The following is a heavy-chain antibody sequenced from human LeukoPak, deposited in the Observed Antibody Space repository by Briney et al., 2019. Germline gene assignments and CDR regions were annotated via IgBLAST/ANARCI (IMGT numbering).Heavy chain of an antibody. CDR3: ARVTPEIPSLDY. J-gene: IGHJ4*02. V-gene: IGHV1-3*01. D-gene: IGHD5-24*01. Sequence: FQGRVTITRDTSTSTAYMELRSLRSDDTAVYYCARVTPEIPSLDYWGQGTLVTVSS.